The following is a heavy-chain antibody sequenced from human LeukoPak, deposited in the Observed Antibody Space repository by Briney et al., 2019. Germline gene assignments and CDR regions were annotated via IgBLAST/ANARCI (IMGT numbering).Heavy chain of an antibody. D-gene: IGHD6-13*01. J-gene: IGHJ4*02. Sequence: GGSLRLSCAASGFTFDDYAMHWVRQAPGKGLEWVSLISGDGGPTYYADSVKGRFTISRDNSKNSLYLQMNSLRTDDTAVYYCASTLSSPPHWGRGTLVTVSS. CDR3: ASTLSSPPH. V-gene: IGHV3-43*02. CDR1: GFTFDDYA. CDR2: ISGDGGPT.